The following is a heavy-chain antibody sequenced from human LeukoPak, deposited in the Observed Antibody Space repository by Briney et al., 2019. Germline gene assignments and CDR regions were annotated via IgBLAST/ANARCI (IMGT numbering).Heavy chain of an antibody. CDR1: GFIFSNYG. V-gene: IGHV3-30*02. CDR3: AKDSYGSQNYYYFMDV. Sequence: SGGSLRLSCAASGFIFSNYGMHWVRQAPGKGLEWVTFIRYDGGTKYYADSVRGRFTISRDNSKNILYLQMDSLRREDTAVYYCAKDSYGSQNYYYFMDVWGKGNPVIVSS. J-gene: IGHJ6*03. D-gene: IGHD5-18*01. CDR2: IRYDGGTK.